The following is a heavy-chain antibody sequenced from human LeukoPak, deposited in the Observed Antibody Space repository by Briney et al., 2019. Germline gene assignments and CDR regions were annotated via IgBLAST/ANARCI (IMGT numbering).Heavy chain of an antibody. Sequence: SQTLSLTCTVSGGSMSSGGYYWSWIRQPPGKGLEWIGYIYHSGSTYYNPSLKSRVTISVDRSKNQFSLKLSAVTAADTAVYYCAREPQYYGYFDYWGQGTLVTVSS. J-gene: IGHJ4*02. CDR3: AREPQYYGYFDY. D-gene: IGHD3-3*01. CDR2: IYHSGST. CDR1: GGSMSSGGYY. V-gene: IGHV4-30-2*01.